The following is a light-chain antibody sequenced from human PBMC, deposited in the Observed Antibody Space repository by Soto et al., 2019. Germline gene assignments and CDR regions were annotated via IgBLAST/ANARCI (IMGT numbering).Light chain of an antibody. CDR3: LLDFRYFWA. V-gene: IGKV1-5*01. CDR1: QTISSW. CDR2: DVS. J-gene: IGKJ1*01. Sequence: EIQMTQSPSTLSGSVGDRVTITCRASQTISSWLAWYQQKPGKAPKLLIYDVSTLASGVPSRFSGSASGTEFTLTISSLQPEDFATYYCLLDFRYFWAFGQGTKVDIK.